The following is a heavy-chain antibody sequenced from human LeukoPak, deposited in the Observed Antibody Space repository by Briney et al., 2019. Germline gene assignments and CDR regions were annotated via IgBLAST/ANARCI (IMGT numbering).Heavy chain of an antibody. J-gene: IGHJ1*01. CDR3: ARESRGWYDQYFQH. CDR2: IYYSGST. CDR1: GGSISSYY. V-gene: IGHV4-59*01. Sequence: SETLSLTCTVSGGSISSYYWSWIRQPPGKGLEWIGYIYYSGSTNYNPSLKSRVTISVDTSKNQFSLKLSSVTAADTAVYYCARESRGWYDQYFQHWGQGTLVTVSS. D-gene: IGHD6-19*01.